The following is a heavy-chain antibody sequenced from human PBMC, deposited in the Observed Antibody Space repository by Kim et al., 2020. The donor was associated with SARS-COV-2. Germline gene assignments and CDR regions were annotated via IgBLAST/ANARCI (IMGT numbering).Heavy chain of an antibody. Sequence: GGSLRLSCAASGFTFSSYAMSWVRQAPGKGLEWVSAISGSGGSTYYADSVKGRFTISRDNSKNTLYLQMNSLRAEDTAVYYCAKDIMYYYGGYYYYYGMDVWGQGTTVTVSS. CDR1: GFTFSSYA. CDR3: AKDIMYYYGGYYYYYGMDV. J-gene: IGHJ6*02. V-gene: IGHV3-23*01. CDR2: ISGSGGST. D-gene: IGHD3-10*01.